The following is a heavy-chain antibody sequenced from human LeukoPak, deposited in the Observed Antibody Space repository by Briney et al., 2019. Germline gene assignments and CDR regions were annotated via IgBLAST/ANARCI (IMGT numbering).Heavy chain of an antibody. D-gene: IGHD3-3*01. CDR2: IYSSGST. J-gene: IGHJ5*02. CDR1: GAAISTYF. Sequence: SETLSLTCTVSGAAISTYFWSWIRQSPGKGLEWIGYIYSSGSTKYNPSLKSRVPISVDASKTQFALTLRSLTAADTAVYYCARDFWSGSVGFDPWGQGTLVTVSS. V-gene: IGHV4-59*01. CDR3: ARDFWSGSVGFDP.